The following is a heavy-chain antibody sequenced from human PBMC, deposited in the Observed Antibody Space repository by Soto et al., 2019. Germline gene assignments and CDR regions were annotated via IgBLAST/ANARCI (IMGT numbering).Heavy chain of an antibody. D-gene: IGHD3-3*01. J-gene: IGHJ6*02. CDR1: GYSFTSYW. CDR2: IYPGDSNT. V-gene: IGHV5-51*01. CDR3: ARHAYDFCSVHSNARYYYSIDV. Sequence: GESLKISCKGSGYSFTSYWIGWVRQMPGKGLGWMGIIYPGDSNTRYSPSLQGQVTISVDKSISTAYLQWSSLKATDTAMYYCARHAYDFCSVHSNARYYYSIDVCGQGTTVTVS.